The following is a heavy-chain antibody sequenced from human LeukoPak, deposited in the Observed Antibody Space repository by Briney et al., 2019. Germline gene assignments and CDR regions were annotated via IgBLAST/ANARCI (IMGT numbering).Heavy chain of an antibody. CDR2: INSNSGDT. Sequence: GASVNVSFKASGYTFTAFYLHWVRQAPGQGLEWMGWINSNSGDTNYEQKFQGRVTMTRDTSISTAYMEVGGLRSDDTAVYYCAREGLVCSSSSCHYLDSWGQGTLVTVSS. CDR1: GYTFTAFY. V-gene: IGHV1-2*02. D-gene: IGHD2-2*01. CDR3: AREGLVCSSSSCHYLDS. J-gene: IGHJ4*02.